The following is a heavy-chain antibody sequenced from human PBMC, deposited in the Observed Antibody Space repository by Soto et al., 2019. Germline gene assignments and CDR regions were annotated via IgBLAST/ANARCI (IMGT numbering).Heavy chain of an antibody. Sequence: GGSLRLSCSASGFTFSSYAMHWVRQAPGKGLEYVSAISSNGGSTYYADSVKGRFTISSHNSKNTLYLQMSSLRAEDTSVYYCVKDSQSAGKLRFLEWLPDAFDIWGQGTMVTVSS. CDR1: GFTFSSYA. CDR3: VKDSQSAGKLRFLEWLPDAFDI. J-gene: IGHJ3*02. V-gene: IGHV3-64D*09. CDR2: ISSNGGST. D-gene: IGHD3-3*01.